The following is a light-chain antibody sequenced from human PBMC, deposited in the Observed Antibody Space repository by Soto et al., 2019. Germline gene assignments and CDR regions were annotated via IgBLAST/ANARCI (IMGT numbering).Light chain of an antibody. CDR2: GAS. CDR3: QNYNSAPNT. Sequence: DIRMTQSPSSLSASVGDRVTITCRASQAITNYLAWYQQKPGKVPKLLIYGASTLQSGVPSRFTGSGSGTVFTLTITSLQPEDVATYYCQNYNSAPNTFGQGNRLEIK. V-gene: IGKV1-27*01. CDR1: QAITNY. J-gene: IGKJ2*01.